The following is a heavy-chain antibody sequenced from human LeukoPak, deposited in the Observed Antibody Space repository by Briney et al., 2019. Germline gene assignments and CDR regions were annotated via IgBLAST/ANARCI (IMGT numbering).Heavy chain of an antibody. Sequence: ASVKVSCKASGYTFTSYYMHWVRQAPGQGLEWMGWINPNSGGTNYAQKFQGRVTMTRDTSISTAYMELSRLRSDDTAVYYCARVLRRASMFDPWGQGTLVTVSS. J-gene: IGHJ5*02. CDR3: ARVLRRASMFDP. D-gene: IGHD1-26*01. CDR2: INPNSGGT. CDR1: GYTFTSYY. V-gene: IGHV1-2*02.